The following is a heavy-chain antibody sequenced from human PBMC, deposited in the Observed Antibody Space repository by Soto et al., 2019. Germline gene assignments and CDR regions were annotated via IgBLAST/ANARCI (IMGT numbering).Heavy chain of an antibody. D-gene: IGHD4-17*01. CDR2: IDPSDSYT. Sequence: ESLKISCKGSGYSFTSYWISWVRQMPGKGLEWMGRIDPSDSYTNYSPSFQGHVTISADKSISTAYLQWSSLKASDTAMYYCARLVTTVVTPYLDYYYYGMDVWGQGTTVTVSS. CDR3: ARLVTTVVTPYLDYYYYGMDV. J-gene: IGHJ6*02. CDR1: GYSFTSYW. V-gene: IGHV5-10-1*01.